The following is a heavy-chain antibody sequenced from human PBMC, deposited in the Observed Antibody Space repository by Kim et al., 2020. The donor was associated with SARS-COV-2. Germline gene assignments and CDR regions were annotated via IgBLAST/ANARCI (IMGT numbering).Heavy chain of an antibody. V-gene: IGHV3-33*01. CDR3: ARDYSSSSNDY. CDR2: IWYDGSNK. CDR1: GFTFSSYG. D-gene: IGHD6-6*01. J-gene: IGHJ4*02. Sequence: GGSLRLSCAASGFTFSSYGMHWVRQAPGKGLEWVAVIWYDGSNKYYADSVKGRFTISRDNSKNTLYLQMNSLRAEDTAVYYCARDYSSSSNDYWGQGTLVTVSS.